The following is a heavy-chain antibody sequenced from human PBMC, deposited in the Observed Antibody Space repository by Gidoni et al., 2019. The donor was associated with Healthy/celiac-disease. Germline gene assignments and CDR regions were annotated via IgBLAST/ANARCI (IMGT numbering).Heavy chain of an antibody. CDR1: GFTFSGYA. CDR2: ICGSGGST. V-gene: IGHV3-23*01. D-gene: IGHD6-19*01. CDR3: AKGGRSIAVAGTGDY. Sequence: EVQLLESGGGLVQPGGSLRLSCAASGFTFSGYAMSWVRQAPGKGLEWVSAICGSGGSTYYADSVKGRFTISRDNSKNTLYLQMNSLRAEDTAVYYCAKGGRSIAVAGTGDYWGQGTLVTVSS. J-gene: IGHJ4*02.